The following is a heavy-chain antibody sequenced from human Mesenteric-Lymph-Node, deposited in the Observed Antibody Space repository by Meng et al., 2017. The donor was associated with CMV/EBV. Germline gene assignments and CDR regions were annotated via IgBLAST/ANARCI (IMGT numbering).Heavy chain of an antibody. CDR3: ARGGSWAARLVDY. Sequence: ASVKVSCKASGYPFSGYYIHWVRQAPGQGLEWMGWINPNGGGTTYAHDFQGRVTMTRDTSISTAYMELSRLRSDDTAVYYCARGGSWAARLVDYWGQGTLVTVSS. J-gene: IGHJ4*02. CDR1: GYPFSGYY. D-gene: IGHD6-6*01. CDR2: INPNGGGT. V-gene: IGHV1-2*02.